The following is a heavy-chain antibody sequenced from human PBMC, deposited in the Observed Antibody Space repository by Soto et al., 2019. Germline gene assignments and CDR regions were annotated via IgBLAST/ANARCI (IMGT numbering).Heavy chain of an antibody. CDR2: IYPGDSDT. D-gene: IGHD6-13*01. CDR3: ARPGAAGKRGFWFDP. Sequence: GDSLKISCKGSGYSFTSYWIGWVRQMPGKGLEWMGIIYPGDSDTRYSPSFQGQVTISADKSISTAYLQWSSLKASDTAMYYCARPGAAGKRGFWFDPWGQGTLVTVSS. V-gene: IGHV5-51*01. CDR1: GYSFTSYW. J-gene: IGHJ5*02.